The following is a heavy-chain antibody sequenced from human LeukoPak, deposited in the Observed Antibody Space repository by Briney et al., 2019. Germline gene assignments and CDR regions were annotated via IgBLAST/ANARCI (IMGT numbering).Heavy chain of an antibody. D-gene: IGHD3-10*01. J-gene: IGHJ4*02. CDR2: IYYSGSA. Sequence: TLSLTCTVSGGSISSGGYYWSWIRQHPGKGLEWIGYIYYSGSAYYNPSLKSRVTIPVGTSENQFSLKLSSVTAADTAVYYCARVNYGSATKEDYWGQGTLVTVSS. V-gene: IGHV4-31*03. CDR1: GGSISSGGYY. CDR3: ARVNYGSATKEDY.